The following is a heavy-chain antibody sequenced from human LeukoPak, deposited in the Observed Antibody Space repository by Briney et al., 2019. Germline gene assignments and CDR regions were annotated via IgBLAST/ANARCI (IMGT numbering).Heavy chain of an antibody. CDR1: GFTFSSYS. J-gene: IGHJ5*02. CDR2: ISSSSYI. D-gene: IGHD3-16*01. Sequence: VGSLRLSCAASGFTFSSYSMNWVRQAPGKGLEWVSSISSSSYIYYADSVKGRFTISRDNAKNSLYLQMNSLRAEDTAVYYCARGMRGDWFDPWGQGTLVTVSS. CDR3: ARGMRGDWFDP. V-gene: IGHV3-21*01.